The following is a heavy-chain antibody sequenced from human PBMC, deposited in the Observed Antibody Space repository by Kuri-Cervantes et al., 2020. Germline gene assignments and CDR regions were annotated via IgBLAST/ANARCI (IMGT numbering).Heavy chain of an antibody. CDR3: AGSSWSHDAFDI. V-gene: IGHV3-11*01. D-gene: IGHD6-13*01. CDR1: GFTFSDYY. CDR2: ISSSGSTI. Sequence: LSLTCAGSGFTFSDYYMSWIRQAPGKGLEWVSYISSSGSTIYYADSVKGRFTISRDNAKNSLYLQMNSLRAEDTAVYYCAGSSWSHDAFDIWGQGTMVTVSS. J-gene: IGHJ3*02.